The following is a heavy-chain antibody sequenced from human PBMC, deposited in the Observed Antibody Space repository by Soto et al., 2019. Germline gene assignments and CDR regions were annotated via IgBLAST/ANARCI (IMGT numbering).Heavy chain of an antibody. D-gene: IGHD3-3*01. Sequence: QVQLVESGGGVVQPGRSLRLSCAASGFTFSSYGMHWVRQAPGKGLEWVAVIWYDGSNKYYADSVKGRFTISRDNSKNTLYLQMNSLRAEDTAVYYCARDPAYDFWSGYYPFPRYGMDVWGQGTTVTVSS. V-gene: IGHV3-33*01. CDR3: ARDPAYDFWSGYYPFPRYGMDV. J-gene: IGHJ6*02. CDR2: IWYDGSNK. CDR1: GFTFSSYG.